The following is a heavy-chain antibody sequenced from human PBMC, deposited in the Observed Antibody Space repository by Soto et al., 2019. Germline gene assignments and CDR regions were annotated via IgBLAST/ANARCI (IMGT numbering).Heavy chain of an antibody. CDR1: GFTFSSYA. CDR3: ATFRFCTSTSCYGREGGV. CDR2: MSGSGGYT. J-gene: IGHJ4*02. D-gene: IGHD2-2*01. V-gene: IGHV3-23*01. Sequence: EVQLLESGGGLVQPGGSLRLSCAASGFTFSSYAMSWVRQAPGKGLEWVSTMSGSGGYTYYADSVEGRFAISRDNSKNTLYLQRADLRAEDTAVYYCATFRFCTSTSCYGREGGVWGQGTLVTVSS.